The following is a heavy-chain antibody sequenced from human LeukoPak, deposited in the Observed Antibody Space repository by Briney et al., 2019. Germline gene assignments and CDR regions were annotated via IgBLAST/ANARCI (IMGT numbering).Heavy chain of an antibody. CDR1: GLTFSDYY. CDR2: ISSSGNII. V-gene: IGHV3-11*01. J-gene: IGHJ5*02. D-gene: IGHD1-1*01. CDR3: ARRGVQLQRISWFDP. Sequence: AGGSLRLSCAASGLTFSDYYMSWIRQAPGKGLEWVSYISSSGNIIYYADSVRGRFTISRDNAKNSLHLQMNSLRAEDTAVYYCARRGVQLQRISWFDPWGQGTLVTVPS.